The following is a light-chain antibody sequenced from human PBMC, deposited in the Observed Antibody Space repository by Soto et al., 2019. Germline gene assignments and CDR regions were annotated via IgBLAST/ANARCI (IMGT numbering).Light chain of an antibody. CDR3: QQYGSSPVT. Sequence: EIVLTQSPGTLSLSPGERATLSCRASQSVSSSYLAWYQRRPGQAPRLLICGASSRATGIPDRFSGSGSGTDFTLTIRRLEPEDFAVYYCQQYGSSPVTFGQGTRLEIK. CDR2: GAS. CDR1: QSVSSSY. V-gene: IGKV3-20*01. J-gene: IGKJ5*01.